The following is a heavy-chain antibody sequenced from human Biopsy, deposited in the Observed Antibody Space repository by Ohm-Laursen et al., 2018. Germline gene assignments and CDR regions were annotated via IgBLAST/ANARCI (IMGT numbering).Heavy chain of an antibody. CDR3: GSSIHLGY. D-gene: IGHD3-3*02. CDR1: GFAFRSSW. J-gene: IGHJ4*02. V-gene: IGHV3-74*01. CDR2: LDSDGNFI. Sequence: SLRLSCAASGFAFRSSWMYWVRQGPGKGLEWVSRLDSDGNFINYADSVKGRFTISRDNAKNTLYLQMNGLRAEDTDVYYCGSSIHLGYWGRGALVTVSS.